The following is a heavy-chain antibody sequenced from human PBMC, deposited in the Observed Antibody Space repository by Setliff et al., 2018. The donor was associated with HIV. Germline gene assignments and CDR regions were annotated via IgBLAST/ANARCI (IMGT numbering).Heavy chain of an antibody. D-gene: IGHD5-18*01. V-gene: IGHV3-21*01. CDR1: GFTFSSY. Sequence: GGSLRLSCAASGFTFSSYMSWIRQAPGKGPEWVSYISNSSHDIAYLDSVKGRFTISRDNAKNSLYLQMNGLRPEDTAVYYCAKDAAALPAINYYYYYIDFWGKGTTVTVSS. CDR2: ISNSSHDI. CDR3: AKDAAALPAINYYYYYIDF. J-gene: IGHJ6*03.